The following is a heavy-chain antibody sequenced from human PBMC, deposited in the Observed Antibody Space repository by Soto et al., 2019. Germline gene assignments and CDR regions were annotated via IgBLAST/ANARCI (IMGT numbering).Heavy chain of an antibody. D-gene: IGHD3-22*01. J-gene: IGHJ4*02. CDR3: ASHPRDNSGYWYYFDY. Sequence: EVQLVESGGGLVKPGGSLSLSYAASGFTFSSYSMNWVRQAPGKGLEWVSSISSSSSYIYYADSVKGRFTISRDNAKNSLYLQMNSLRAEDTAVYYCASHPRDNSGYWYYFDYWGQGTLVTVSS. CDR2: ISSSSSYI. V-gene: IGHV3-21*01. CDR1: GFTFSSYS.